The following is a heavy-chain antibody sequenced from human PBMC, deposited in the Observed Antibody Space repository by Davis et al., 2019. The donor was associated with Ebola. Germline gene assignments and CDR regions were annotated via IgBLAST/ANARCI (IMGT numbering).Heavy chain of an antibody. CDR1: GFTFSSYW. Sequence: GESLKISCAASGFTFSSYWMSWVRQAPGKGLEWVANIKQDGSEKYYVDSVKGRFTISRGNARNTVYMQMNSLSAEDTAVYYCAREREEGVNKNFDFWGQGTLVTVSS. J-gene: IGHJ4*02. V-gene: IGHV3-7*01. D-gene: IGHD1/OR15-1a*01. CDR3: AREREEGVNKNFDF. CDR2: IKQDGSEK.